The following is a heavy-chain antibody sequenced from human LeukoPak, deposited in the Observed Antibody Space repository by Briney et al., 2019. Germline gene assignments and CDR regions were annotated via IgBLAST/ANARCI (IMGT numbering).Heavy chain of an antibody. Sequence: GGSLRLSCAASGFTFSSYSMNWVRQAAGKGLEWVSSISSSSSYIYYADSVKGRFTISRDNAKNSLYLQMNSLRAEDTAVYYCARDSGQYCSSTSCYFQHWRQGTLVTVSS. V-gene: IGHV3-21*01. J-gene: IGHJ1*01. CDR1: GFTFSSYS. CDR3: ARDSGQYCSSTSCYFQH. CDR2: ISSSSSYI. D-gene: IGHD2-2*01.